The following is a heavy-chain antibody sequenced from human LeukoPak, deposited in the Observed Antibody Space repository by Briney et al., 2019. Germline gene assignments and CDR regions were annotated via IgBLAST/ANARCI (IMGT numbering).Heavy chain of an antibody. CDR2: TNNNGGNT. D-gene: IGHD3-22*01. Sequence: GGSLRLSCAASGFTFSSYAMSWVRQAPGKGLEWVSATNNNGGNTYYADSVKGRFTISRDNFKNTMYLQMNSLRAEDTAVYYCARDKGVDNSGYYNGYFDFWGQGTLVTVSS. CDR3: ARDKGVDNSGYYNGYFDF. J-gene: IGHJ4*02. CDR1: GFTFSSYA. V-gene: IGHV3-23*01.